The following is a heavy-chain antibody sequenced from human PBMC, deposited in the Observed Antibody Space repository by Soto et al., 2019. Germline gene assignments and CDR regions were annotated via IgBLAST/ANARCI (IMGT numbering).Heavy chain of an antibody. Sequence: SQTLSLTCAISGDSVSSNSAAWIWIRQSPSRGLEWLGRTYYKSKWNNDYALSVKSRTTINPDTSKNQFSLHLYSVTPEDTAVYYCTGITWFRGMDVWGQGTPVTVSS. V-gene: IGHV6-1*01. D-gene: IGHD3-10*01. CDR2: TYYKSKWNN. CDR1: GDSVSSNSAA. J-gene: IGHJ6*02. CDR3: TGITWFRGMDV.